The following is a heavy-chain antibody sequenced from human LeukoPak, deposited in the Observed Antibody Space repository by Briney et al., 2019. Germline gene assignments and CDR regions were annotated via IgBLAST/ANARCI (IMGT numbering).Heavy chain of an antibody. CDR2: IYYSGST. D-gene: IGHD2-2*01. J-gene: IGHJ4*02. CDR1: GGSISSYY. V-gene: IGHV4-59*12. CDR3: ARDPWEGRYCSSTSCYVDDY. Sequence: PSETLSLTCTVSGGSISSYYWSWIRQPPGKGLEWIGYIYYSGSTYYNPSLKSRVTISVDTSKNQFSLKLSSVTAADTAVYYCARDPWEGRYCSSTSCYVDDYWGQGTLVTVSS.